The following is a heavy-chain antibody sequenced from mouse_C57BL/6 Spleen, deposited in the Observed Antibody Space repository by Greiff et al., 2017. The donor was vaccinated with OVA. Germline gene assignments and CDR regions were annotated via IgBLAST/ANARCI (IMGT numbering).Heavy chain of an antibody. J-gene: IGHJ4*01. CDR2: INPSTGGT. CDR3: ARGDITTVVADAMDY. CDR1: GYSFTGYY. Sequence: VQLQQSGPELVKPGASVKISCKASGYSFTGYYMNWVKQSPEKSLEWIGEINPSTGGTTYNQKFKAKATLTVDKSSSTAYMQLKSLTSEDSAVYYCARGDITTVVADAMDYWGQGTSVTVSS. V-gene: IGHV1-42*01. D-gene: IGHD1-1*01.